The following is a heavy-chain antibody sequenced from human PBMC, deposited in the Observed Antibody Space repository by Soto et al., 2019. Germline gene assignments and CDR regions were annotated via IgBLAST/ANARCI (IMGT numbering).Heavy chain of an antibody. CDR3: AKGPRPAVDYLFEY. J-gene: IGHJ4*02. Sequence: QVQLVESGGGLVQPGRSLRLSCAASGFTFSSYGMNWVRQAPGKGLEWVAVISYDGSNKYYADSVKGRFTISRDNSKNTLYLQMNSLRAEDTAVYYCAKGPRPAVDYLFEYWGQGTLVTVSS. V-gene: IGHV3-30*18. CDR1: GFTFSSYG. D-gene: IGHD2-2*01. CDR2: ISYDGSNK.